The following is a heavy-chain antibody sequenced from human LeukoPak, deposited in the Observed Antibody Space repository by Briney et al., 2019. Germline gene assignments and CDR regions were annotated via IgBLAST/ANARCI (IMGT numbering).Heavy chain of an antibody. V-gene: IGHV4-59*01. J-gene: IGHJ4*02. CDR1: GGSISSYY. CDR2: IYYSGST. Sequence: SETLSLTCTVSGGSISSYYWSWIRQPPGKGLEWIGYIYYSGSTNYNPSLKSRVTISVDTSKNQFSLKLSSVTAADTAVYYCARVGADRSGWNGLDYWGQGTLVTVSS. CDR3: ARVGADRSGWNGLDY. D-gene: IGHD6-19*01.